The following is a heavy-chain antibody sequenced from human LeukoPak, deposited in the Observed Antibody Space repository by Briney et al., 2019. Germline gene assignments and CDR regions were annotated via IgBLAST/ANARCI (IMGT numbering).Heavy chain of an antibody. V-gene: IGHV3-7*03. CDR1: GFMFSSNW. CDR3: AKEGRSLQTY. Sequence: GGSLRLSCAASGFMFSSNWMSWVRLAPGKGLEWVANIKEDGTETHYVDSVKGRFAISRDNAKNSLYLQMNSLRVEDTAVYYCAKEGRSLQTYWGQGTLVTVSS. CDR2: IKEDGTET. D-gene: IGHD5-24*01. J-gene: IGHJ4*02.